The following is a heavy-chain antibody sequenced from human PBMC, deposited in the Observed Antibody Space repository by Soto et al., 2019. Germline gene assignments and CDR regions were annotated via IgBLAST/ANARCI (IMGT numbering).Heavy chain of an antibody. D-gene: IGHD3-3*01. CDR1: GYTFTSYG. CDR2: ISAYNGNT. V-gene: IGHV1-18*01. CDR3: AREESYDFWSGYYKGYFDY. J-gene: IGHJ4*02. Sequence: QVQLVRSGAEVKKPGASVKVSCKASGYTFTSYGISWVRQAPGQGLEWMGWISAYNGNTNYAQKLQGRVTMTTDTSTSTAYMELRSLRSDDTAVYYCAREESYDFWSGYYKGYFDYWGQGTLVTVSS.